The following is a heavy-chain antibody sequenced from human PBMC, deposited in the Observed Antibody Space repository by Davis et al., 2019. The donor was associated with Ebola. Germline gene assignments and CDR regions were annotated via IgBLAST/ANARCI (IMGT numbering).Heavy chain of an antibody. J-gene: IGHJ6*02. CDR3: ARSLLGYYYYGMDV. D-gene: IGHD2-15*01. CDR1: GGSISSSNW. CDR2: IYHSGST. Sequence: MPGGSLRLSCAVSGGSISSSNWWSWVRQPPGKGLEWIGEIYHSGSTNYNPSLKSRVTISVDTSKNQFSLKLSSVTAADTAVYYCARSLLGYYYYGMDVWGQGTTVTVSS. V-gene: IGHV4-4*02.